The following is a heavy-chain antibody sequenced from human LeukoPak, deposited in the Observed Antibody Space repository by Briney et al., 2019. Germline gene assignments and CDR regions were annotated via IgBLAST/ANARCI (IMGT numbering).Heavy chain of an antibody. CDR3: ARVDTAIVVYYYYGMDV. CDR2: IKQDGSEK. D-gene: IGHD5-18*01. CDR1: GFTFSSYW. V-gene: IGHV3-7*03. J-gene: IGHJ6*02. Sequence: GGSLRLSCAASGFTFSSYWMSWVRQAPGKGLEWVANIKQDGSEKYYVDSVKGRFTISRDNAKNSLYLQMNSLRAEDTAVYYCARVDTAIVVYYYYGMDVWGQGTTVTVSS.